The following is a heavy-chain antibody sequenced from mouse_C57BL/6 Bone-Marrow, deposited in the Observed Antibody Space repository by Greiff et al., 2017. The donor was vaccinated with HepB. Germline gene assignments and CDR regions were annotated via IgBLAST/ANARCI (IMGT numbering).Heavy chain of an antibody. V-gene: IGHV1-82*01. CDR1: GYAFSSSW. CDR2: IYPGDGDT. Sequence: QVQLQQSGPELVKPGASVKISCKASGYAFSSSWMNWVKQRPGKGLEWIGRIYPGDGDTNYNVKFKGKATLTADKSSSTAYMQLSSLTSEDSAVYFCARDYSKGFAYWGQGTLVTVSA. CDR3: ARDYSKGFAY. J-gene: IGHJ3*01. D-gene: IGHD2-5*01.